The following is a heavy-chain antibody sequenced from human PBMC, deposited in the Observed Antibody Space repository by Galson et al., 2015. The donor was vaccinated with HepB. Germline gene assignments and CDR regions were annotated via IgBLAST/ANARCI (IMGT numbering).Heavy chain of an antibody. D-gene: IGHD4-17*01. Sequence: TLSLTCTVSGGSISSGAYYWSWIRQHPGKGLEWIGYIYYSGSTYYNPSLKSRVTISVDTSKNQFSLKLSSVTAADTAVYYCARYVRGDYVRYFDYWGQGTLVTVSS. CDR1: GGSISSGAYY. CDR2: IYYSGST. J-gene: IGHJ4*02. V-gene: IGHV4-31*03. CDR3: ARYVRGDYVRYFDY.